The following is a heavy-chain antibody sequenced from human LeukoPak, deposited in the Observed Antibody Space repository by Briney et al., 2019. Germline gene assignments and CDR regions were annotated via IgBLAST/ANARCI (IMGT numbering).Heavy chain of an antibody. J-gene: IGHJ4*02. V-gene: IGHV4-39*01. D-gene: IGHD6-13*01. CDR1: GGSISSSSYY. CDR3: ARQMQQLVGIDY. CDR2: IYYSGST. Sequence: SETLSLTCTVSGGSISSSSYYWGWIRQPPGTGLEWIGSIYYSGSTYYNPSLKSRVTISVDTSKNQFSLKLSSVTAADTAVYYCARQMQQLVGIDYWGQGTLVTVSS.